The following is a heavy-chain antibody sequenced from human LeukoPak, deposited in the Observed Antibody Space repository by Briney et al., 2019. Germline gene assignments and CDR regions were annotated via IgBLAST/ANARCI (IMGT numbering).Heavy chain of an antibody. V-gene: IGHV4-34*01. D-gene: IGHD3-22*01. CDR2: INHSGST. J-gene: IGHJ4*01. Sequence: SETLSLTCAVYGGSFSGYYWTWIRQSPGKGLEWIGEINHSGSTNYNPSLKSRVTISVDTSKNQFSLKLSSVTAADTAVYYCVRVEVGVLNWGHGTLVTVFS. CDR1: GGSFSGYY. CDR3: VRVEVGVLN.